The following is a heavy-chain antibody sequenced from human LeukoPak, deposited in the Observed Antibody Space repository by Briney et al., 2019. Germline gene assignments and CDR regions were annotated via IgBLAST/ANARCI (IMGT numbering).Heavy chain of an antibody. J-gene: IGHJ6*03. CDR2: ISWDGGST. Sequence: GGSLRLSCAASGFTFDDYAMHWVRQAPGKGLEWVSLISWDGGSTYYADSVKGRFTISRDNSKNSLYLQMNSLRAEDTALYYCAKGGRYYMDVWGKGTTVTVSS. D-gene: IGHD3-16*01. V-gene: IGHV3-43D*03. CDR3: AKGGRYYMDV. CDR1: GFTFDDYA.